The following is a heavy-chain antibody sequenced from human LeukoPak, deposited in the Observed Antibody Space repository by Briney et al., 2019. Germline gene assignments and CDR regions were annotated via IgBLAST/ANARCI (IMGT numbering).Heavy chain of an antibody. Sequence: GGSLRLSCAVSGFSFSNYDMTWVRQAPGKGLEWVASISRSGDNRNYAASVKGRFTISRDNSKNTLHLQMTSLRADDTAVYYCLPSDGGGQGTLVTVSS. D-gene: IGHD3-10*01. J-gene: IGHJ4*02. V-gene: IGHV3-23*01. CDR3: LPSDG. CDR1: GFSFSNYD. CDR2: ISRSGDNR.